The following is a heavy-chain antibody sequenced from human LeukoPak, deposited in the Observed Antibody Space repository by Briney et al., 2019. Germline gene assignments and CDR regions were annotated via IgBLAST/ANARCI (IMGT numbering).Heavy chain of an antibody. Sequence: ASVKVSCKASGYTFTGYCMHWVRQAPGQGLEWMGWINPNSGGTNYAQKFQGRVTMTRDTSISTAYMELSRLRSDDTAVYYCARKRVRGDNWFDPWGQGTLVTVSS. D-gene: IGHD1-1*01. CDR1: GYTFTGYC. CDR2: INPNSGGT. V-gene: IGHV1-2*02. J-gene: IGHJ5*02. CDR3: ARKRVRGDNWFDP.